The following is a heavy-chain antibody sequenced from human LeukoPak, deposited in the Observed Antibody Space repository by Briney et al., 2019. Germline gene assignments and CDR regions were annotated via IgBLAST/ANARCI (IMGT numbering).Heavy chain of an antibody. Sequence: EASVKVSCKTSGYTFTGYHMHWVRQAPGQGLEWMGRINPNSGGTNYAQKFQGRVTMTRDTSISTAYMELSRLRSDDTAVYYCARGRGTVVTTMDYYYYYGMDVWGQGTTVTVSS. V-gene: IGHV1-2*06. J-gene: IGHJ6*02. CDR2: INPNSGGT. CDR3: ARGRGTVVTTMDYYYYYGMDV. D-gene: IGHD4-23*01. CDR1: GYTFTGYH.